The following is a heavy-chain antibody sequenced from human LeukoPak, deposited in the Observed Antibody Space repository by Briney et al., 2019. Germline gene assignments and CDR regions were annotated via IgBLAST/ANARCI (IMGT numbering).Heavy chain of an antibody. V-gene: IGHV3-49*04. CDR3: SRGQQYPYGPEFGY. CDR2: IRSKIHDGTT. CDR1: GFAFGDYN. Sequence: GGSLRLSCTTSGFAFGDYNMNWVRQAPGKGLEWVGYIRSKIHDGTTGYAASVEGRFTISRDDSKSIVYLQMTSLKSDDTAVYYCSRGQQYPYGPEFGYWGQGTLITVSS. J-gene: IGHJ4*02. D-gene: IGHD3-10*01.